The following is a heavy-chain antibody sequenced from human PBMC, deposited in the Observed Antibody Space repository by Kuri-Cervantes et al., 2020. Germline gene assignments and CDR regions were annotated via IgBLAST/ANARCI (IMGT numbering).Heavy chain of an antibody. CDR2: IRSKAYGGAT. CDR1: GFTFDDYS. V-gene: IGHV3-49*04. Sequence: GESLKISCTVSGFTFDDYSLNWVRQAPGKGLEWVGFIRSKAYGGATEYAASVRGRSSISRDGSKSIAYLQMNSLKIEDTGIYYCTRGIGGATVTGDYWGQGTLVTVSS. CDR3: TRGIGGATVTGDY. D-gene: IGHD1-26*01. J-gene: IGHJ4*02.